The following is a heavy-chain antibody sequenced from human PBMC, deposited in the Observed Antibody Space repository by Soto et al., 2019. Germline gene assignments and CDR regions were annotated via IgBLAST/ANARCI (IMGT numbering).Heavy chain of an antibody. D-gene: IGHD3-9*01. CDR1: GFSLSTSGMG. J-gene: IGHJ4*02. CDR3: THSRKSYYDILTGYNY. CDR2: IYWDDDK. Sequence: QITLKESGPTLVKPTQTLTLTCTFSGFSLSTSGMGVAWIRQPPGKALEWLALIYWDDDKRYSPSLKSRLTITKHTSKNQVVLTMTNMDPVDTATYYCTHSRKSYYDILTGYNYWGQGTLVTVSS. V-gene: IGHV2-5*02.